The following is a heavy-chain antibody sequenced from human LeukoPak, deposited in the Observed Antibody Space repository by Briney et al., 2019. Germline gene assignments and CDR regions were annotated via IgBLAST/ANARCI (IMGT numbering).Heavy chain of an antibody. V-gene: IGHV3-74*01. CDR1: GFTFNSYL. CDR2: IDGDGATT. J-gene: IGHJ2*01. Sequence: GGSLRLSCAASGFTFNSYLMSWVRQAPGKGLVWVSRIDGDGATTSYEDSVKGRFTISRDNANNMVYLEMNSLRVEDTAVYYCKRNSGADRRYFDLWGRGTLVTVSS. CDR3: KRNSGADRRYFDL. D-gene: IGHD7-27*01.